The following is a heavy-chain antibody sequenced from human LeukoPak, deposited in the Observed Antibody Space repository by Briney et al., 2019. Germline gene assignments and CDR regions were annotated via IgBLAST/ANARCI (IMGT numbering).Heavy chain of an antibody. CDR2: ISAYNGNT. J-gene: IGHJ4*02. CDR1: GYTFTSYG. V-gene: IGHV1-18*01. Sequence: ASVKVSCKASGYTFTSYGISWVRQAPGQGLEWMGWISAYNGNTNYAQKLQGRVTMTTDTSTSTAYMELRSLSSDDTAVYYCARDQGFSKDIVVVPAAHWGQGTLVTVSS. D-gene: IGHD2-2*01. CDR3: ARDQGFSKDIVVVPAAH.